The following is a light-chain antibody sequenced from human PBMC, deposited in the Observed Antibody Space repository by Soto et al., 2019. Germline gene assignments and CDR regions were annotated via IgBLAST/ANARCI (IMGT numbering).Light chain of an antibody. CDR2: EVA. CDR1: STDPATYDL. CDR3: CSRL. V-gene: IGLV2-23*02. J-gene: IGLJ2*01. Sequence: ALTQPASVSGSPGQSITISCTGTSTDPATYDLVSWYQQHPGKAPQLIIYEVAKRPSGVSARFSGSQSGDTASLTISGLQAADEAYYYCCSRLFGGGTQLTVL.